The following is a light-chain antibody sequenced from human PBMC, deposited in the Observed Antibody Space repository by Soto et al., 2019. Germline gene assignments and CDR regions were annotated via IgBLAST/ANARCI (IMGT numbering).Light chain of an antibody. Sequence: EIVLTQSPGTLSLSPGERATLSCRASQSVSSSYLAWYQQKPGQAPRLLIYAASTRATGIPDRFSGSGSGTDFTLTISSLEPVDFAVYYCQQYDNSLYTFGQGTKLEIK. J-gene: IGKJ2*01. V-gene: IGKV3-20*01. CDR3: QQYDNSLYT. CDR2: AAS. CDR1: QSVSSSY.